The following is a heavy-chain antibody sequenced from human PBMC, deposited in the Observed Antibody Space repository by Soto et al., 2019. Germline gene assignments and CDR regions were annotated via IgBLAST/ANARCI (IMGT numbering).Heavy chain of an antibody. D-gene: IGHD6-19*01. J-gene: IGHJ4*02. Sequence: VQLLESGGGLVQPGGSLRLSCAVSGFTFSSYAMSWVRQAQGMGLEWVSTISGSGGITYYADSVKGRFTISRDNSKNTLYLQMNSLRAEDTAVYYCARRAVAGPFDYWGQGTLVTVSS. CDR2: ISGSGGIT. CDR1: GFTFSSYA. V-gene: IGHV3-23*01. CDR3: ARRAVAGPFDY.